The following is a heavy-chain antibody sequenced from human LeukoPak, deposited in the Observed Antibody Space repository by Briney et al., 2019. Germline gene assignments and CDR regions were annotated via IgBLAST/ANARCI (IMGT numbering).Heavy chain of an antibody. CDR1: GFTFRDYA. Sequence: GGSLRLSCVVSGFTFRDYAMNWFRQAPGKGLEWVAVISSDGKTDPNYYSDSARGRFTISRDNSRSVLYLQMNSLSGEDTAIYYCARDELGDYWGRGTPVAVAS. V-gene: IGHV3-33*05. CDR3: ARDELGDY. D-gene: IGHD6-13*01. J-gene: IGHJ4*02. CDR2: ISSDGKTDPN.